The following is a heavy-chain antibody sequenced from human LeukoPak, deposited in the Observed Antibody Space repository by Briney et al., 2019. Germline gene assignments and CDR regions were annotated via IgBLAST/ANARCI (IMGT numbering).Heavy chain of an antibody. J-gene: IGHJ6*02. CDR1: GGSISSSSYY. CDR2: IYYSGST. V-gene: IGHV4-39*01. Sequence: SETLSLTCTVSGGSISSSSYYWGWIRQPPGKGLEWIGSIYYSGSTYYNPSLKSRVTISVDTSKNQFSLKLSSVTAADTAVYHCARHGAVTTYYYYYYGMDVWGQGTTVTVSS. CDR3: ARHGAVTTYYYYYYGMDV. D-gene: IGHD4-17*01.